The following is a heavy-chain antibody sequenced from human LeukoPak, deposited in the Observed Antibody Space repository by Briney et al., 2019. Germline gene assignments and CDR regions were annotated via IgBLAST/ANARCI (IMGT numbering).Heavy chain of an antibody. Sequence: ASVKVSCKASGYTFTSYYMHWVRQAPGQGLEWMGIINPSGGSTSYAQKFQGRVTMTRDMSTSTVYMELSSLRSEDTAVYYCARVVKAVAGTFLSWFDPWGQGTLVTVSS. D-gene: IGHD6-19*01. CDR1: GYTFTSYY. V-gene: IGHV1-46*01. CDR3: ARVVKAVAGTFLSWFDP. CDR2: INPSGGST. J-gene: IGHJ5*02.